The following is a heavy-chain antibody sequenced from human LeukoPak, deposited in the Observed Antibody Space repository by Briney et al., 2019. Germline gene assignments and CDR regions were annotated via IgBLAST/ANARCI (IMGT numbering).Heavy chain of an antibody. CDR1: GFTFSSYA. CDR2: ISGSGGST. Sequence: GGSLRLSCAASGFTFSSYAMSWVRQAPGKGLEWVSAISGSGGSTYYADSVKGRFTISRGNSKNTLYLQMNSLRAEDTAVYYCAKEPYSSGWYGVYFLDYWGQGTLVTVSS. J-gene: IGHJ4*02. D-gene: IGHD6-19*01. V-gene: IGHV3-23*01. CDR3: AKEPYSSGWYGVYFLDY.